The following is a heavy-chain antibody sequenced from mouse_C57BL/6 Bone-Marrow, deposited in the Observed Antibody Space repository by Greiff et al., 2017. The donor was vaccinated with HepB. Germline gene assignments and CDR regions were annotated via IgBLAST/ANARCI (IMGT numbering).Heavy chain of an antibody. V-gene: IGHV5-12*01. CDR1: GFTFSDYY. J-gene: IGHJ1*03. CDR2: ISNGGGST. CDR3: ARHGYGNWYFDF. Sequence: EVHLVESGGGLVQPGGSLKLSCAASGFTFSDYYMYWVRQTPEKRLEWVAYISNGGGSTYYPDTVKGRFTISRDNAKNTLYLQMSRLKSEDTAMYYCARHGYGNWYFDFWGTGTTVTVSS. D-gene: IGHD2-1*01.